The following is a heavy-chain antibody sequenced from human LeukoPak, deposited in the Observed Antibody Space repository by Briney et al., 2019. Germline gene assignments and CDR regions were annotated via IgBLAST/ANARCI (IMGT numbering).Heavy chain of an antibody. CDR1: GGSISSPNW. V-gene: IGHV4-4*02. CDR2: ISQNGNT. Sequence: KPSETLSLTCAVSGGSISSPNWWSWVRQSPGKRLEWIGEISQNGNTNYNPSLKSRLTMSVDKSKNQFSLKLSSVTAADTAVYYCARESLAGFPDFWGQGTLVTVSS. D-gene: IGHD3-3*02. J-gene: IGHJ4*02. CDR3: ARESLAGFPDF.